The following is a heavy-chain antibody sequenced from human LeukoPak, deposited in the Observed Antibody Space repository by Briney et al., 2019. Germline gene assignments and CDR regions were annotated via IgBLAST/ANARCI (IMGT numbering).Heavy chain of an antibody. CDR2: ISAYNGNA. CDR1: GYTFTSYG. CDR3: ARDWVSTPQLDY. D-gene: IGHD5/OR15-5a*01. V-gene: IGHV1-18*01. Sequence: ASVKVSCKASGYTFTSYGISWVRQAPGQGREWMGWISAYNGNANYAQNLQGRVTMTTDTSTSTAYMELRSLRSDDTAVYYCARDWVSTPQLDYWGQGTLVTVSS. J-gene: IGHJ4*02.